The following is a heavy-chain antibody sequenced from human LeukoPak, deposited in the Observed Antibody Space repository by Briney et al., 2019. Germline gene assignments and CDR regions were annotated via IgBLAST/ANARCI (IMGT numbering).Heavy chain of an antibody. CDR3: ARQQEVSGYFDY. D-gene: IGHD3-16*02. Sequence: ASVKVSCKASGYRFTGCYMHWVRQAPGQGLEWMGWINPNSGVTNYAQNFQGRVSMTRDTSISTAYMELSRLRSDDTAVYYCARQQEVSGYFDYWGQGTLVTVS. V-gene: IGHV1-2*02. CDR1: GYRFTGCY. CDR2: INPNSGVT. J-gene: IGHJ4*02.